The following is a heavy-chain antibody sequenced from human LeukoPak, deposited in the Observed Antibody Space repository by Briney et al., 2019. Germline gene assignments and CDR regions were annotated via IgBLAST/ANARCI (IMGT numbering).Heavy chain of an antibody. V-gene: IGHV4-38-2*02. Sequence: PSETLSLTCTVSGYSISSGYSWGWIRQPPGKGLEWIGTIYHSGGTYYSPSLKSRVTISLDTSKNQFSLRLTSVTAADTAVYYCARIFCSGASCYSHDYWGQRTLVTVSS. CDR1: GYSISSGYS. CDR2: IYHSGGT. CDR3: ARIFCSGASCYSHDY. J-gene: IGHJ4*02. D-gene: IGHD2-15*01.